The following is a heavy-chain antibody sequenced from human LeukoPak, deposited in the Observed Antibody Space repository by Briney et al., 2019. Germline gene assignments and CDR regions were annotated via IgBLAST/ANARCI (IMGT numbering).Heavy chain of an antibody. D-gene: IGHD5-18*01. CDR3: ARDRAMADN. J-gene: IGHJ4*02. CDR2: INTGNGNT. CDR1: GYIFTSYP. Sequence: ASVKVSCKASGYIFTSYPIHWVRQAPGQRLEWMGWINTGNGNTKYSQKFEGRVTVTRDTPATAAYMELSSLRSEDTAVYYCARDRAMADNWGQGTLVTVSS. V-gene: IGHV1-3*04.